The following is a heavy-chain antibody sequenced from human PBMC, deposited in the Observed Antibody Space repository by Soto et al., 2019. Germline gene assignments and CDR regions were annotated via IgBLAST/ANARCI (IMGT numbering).Heavy chain of an antibody. V-gene: IGHV3-23*01. CDR1: GFTFNSYA. CDR2: ISGSASST. J-gene: IGHJ4*02. D-gene: IGHD4-17*01. CDR3: ANEDDYGESMVGY. Sequence: GGSLRLSCAASGFTFNSYAMTWVRQAPGKGLEWVSTISGSASSTYYAGSVKGRFTISRDNSKNTHYLQMNSLRAEDTAIYYCANEDDYGESMVGYWGQGTLVTVSS.